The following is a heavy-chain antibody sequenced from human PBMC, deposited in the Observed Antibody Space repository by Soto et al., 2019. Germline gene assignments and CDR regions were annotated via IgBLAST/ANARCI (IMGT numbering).Heavy chain of an antibody. CDR2: MNQNGSEK. J-gene: IGHJ6*02. CDR3: ASYRVSYAMDV. V-gene: IGHV3-7*05. Sequence: EVQLVESGGGLVQPGGSLRLSCTVSGFTFGNYWMTWVRQAPGKGLEWVANMNQNGSEKYYVDSVKGRFAISRDNAKNSLYLQMNSLSAEDTAVYYCASYRVSYAMDVWGQATTVTVSS. CDR1: GFTFGNYW.